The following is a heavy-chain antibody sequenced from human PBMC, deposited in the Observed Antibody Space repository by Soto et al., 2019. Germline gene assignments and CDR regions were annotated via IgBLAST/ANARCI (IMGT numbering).Heavy chain of an antibody. CDR2: ISINSDII. CDR1: GFNFNKYA. Sequence: SLRLSCAASGFNFNKYAFNWVRQAPGKGLEWLSYISINSDIIYYADSVRGRFTISRDNAKNSLYLQMNSLRDEDTAVYYCAKGAGQQRVSPRRVMDVWGQGTTVTVSS. D-gene: IGHD6-13*01. J-gene: IGHJ6*02. CDR3: AKGAGQQRVSPRRVMDV. V-gene: IGHV3-48*02.